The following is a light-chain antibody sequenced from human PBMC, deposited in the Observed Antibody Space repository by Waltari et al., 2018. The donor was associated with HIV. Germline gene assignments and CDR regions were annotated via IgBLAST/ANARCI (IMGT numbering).Light chain of an antibody. CDR1: SSTIGSNY. Sequence: QSVLTQPPSASGTPGQRVTISCSGSSSTIGSNYVYWYQQFPGTAPKRLSYRNNQRPSGVPDRFSGSKSGTSASLAISGLRSEDEADYYCAAWDDSLSGSGVFGTGTKVTVL. CDR3: AAWDDSLSGSGV. V-gene: IGLV1-47*01. CDR2: RNN. J-gene: IGLJ1*01.